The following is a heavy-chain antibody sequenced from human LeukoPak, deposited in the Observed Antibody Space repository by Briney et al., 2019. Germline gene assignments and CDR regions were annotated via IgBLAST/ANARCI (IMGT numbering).Heavy chain of an antibody. CDR3: ARGGNDILTGYYLPDY. V-gene: IGHV4-30-2*01. CDR2: IYHSGST. D-gene: IGHD3-9*01. Sequence: PSQTLSLTCAVSGGSISSGGYSWSWIRQPPGTGLEWIGYIYHSGSTYYNPSLKSRVTISVDRSKNQFSLKLSSVTAADTAVYYCARGGNDILTGYYLPDYWGQGTLVTVSS. CDR1: GGSISSGGYS. J-gene: IGHJ4*02.